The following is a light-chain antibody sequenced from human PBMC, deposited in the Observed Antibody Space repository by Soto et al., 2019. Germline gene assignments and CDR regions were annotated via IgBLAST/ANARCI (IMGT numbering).Light chain of an antibody. V-gene: IGLV3-21*04. CDR1: NIGSKS. CDR2: YDG. CDR3: QVWDKYGDHCV. Sequence: SYELTQPPSVSVAPGQTARIICGGDNIGSKSVHWYQQKPGQAPVLVIYYDGDRPSGIPERFSGSNSGNTATLTINTVEAGDEADYYCQVWDKYGDHCVFGTGTKVTVL. J-gene: IGLJ1*01.